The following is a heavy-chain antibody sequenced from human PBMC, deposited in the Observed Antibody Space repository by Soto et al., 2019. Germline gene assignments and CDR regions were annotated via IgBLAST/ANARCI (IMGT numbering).Heavy chain of an antibody. Sequence: GESLKISCKGFGYSFASYWIGWVRQMPGKGLEWMGIIYPGDSKTKYSPSFQGQVAISADKSTSTAYLPWSSLKASDTAMYYGARHLLPGTAATCYGMDVWGQGTTVTVSS. D-gene: IGHD2-15*01. J-gene: IGHJ6*02. V-gene: IGHV5-51*01. CDR1: GYSFASYW. CDR2: IYPGDSKT. CDR3: ARHLLPGTAATCYGMDV.